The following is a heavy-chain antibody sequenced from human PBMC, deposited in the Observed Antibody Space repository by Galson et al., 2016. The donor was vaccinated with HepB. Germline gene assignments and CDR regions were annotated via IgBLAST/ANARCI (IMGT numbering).Heavy chain of an antibody. CDR1: GFTFSTYG. V-gene: IGHV3-33*01. J-gene: IGHJ6*02. D-gene: IGHD7-27*01. CDR3: ARGRWGGYCGMDV. Sequence: SLRLSCAASGFTFSTYGVHWVRQAPGKGLEWVAVIWFDGSKKYYADSVKGRFTISRDNSKNTLFLQMDSLRAEDTAVYYCARGRWGGYCGMDVWGQGTTVTVSS. CDR2: IWFDGSKK.